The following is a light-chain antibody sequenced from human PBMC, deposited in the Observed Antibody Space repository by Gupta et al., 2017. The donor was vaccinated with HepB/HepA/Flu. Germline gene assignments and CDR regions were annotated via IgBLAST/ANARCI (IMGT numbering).Light chain of an antibody. V-gene: IGLV1-44*01. Sequence: QSVLTQPPSASGTPGQRVTISCSGSSSNIGVNTVNWYQQLPGTAPKLLSYINNRRPSGVPDRFSGSKSGTSASLAISGLQSEDEADYYCAAWDDSLIGPVFGGGTKLTVL. CDR2: INN. J-gene: IGLJ3*02. CDR1: SSNIGVNT. CDR3: AAWDDSLIGPV.